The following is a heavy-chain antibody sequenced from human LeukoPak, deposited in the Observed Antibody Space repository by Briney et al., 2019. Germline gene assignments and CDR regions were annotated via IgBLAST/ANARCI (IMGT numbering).Heavy chain of an antibody. V-gene: IGHV3-7*01. CDR1: GFMFTSYW. J-gene: IGHJ3*02. Sequence: GGSLRLSYAASGFMFTSYWMSWVRQAPGKGLEWVAIVNQDGSAKYYVDSVKGRFTISRDNAKNSLYLQMNSLRAEDTAVYYCAGSWSPYDAFDIWGQGTMVSVSS. CDR2: VNQDGSAK. CDR3: AGSWSPYDAFDI. D-gene: IGHD6-13*01.